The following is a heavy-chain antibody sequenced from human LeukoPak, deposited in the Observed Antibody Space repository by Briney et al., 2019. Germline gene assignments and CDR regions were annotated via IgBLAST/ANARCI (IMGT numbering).Heavy chain of an antibody. V-gene: IGHV1-8*01. J-gene: IGHJ4*02. Sequence: ASVKVSCKASGYTFTNDDISWVRQATGQGLEWIGKMNPNSGNTDYAQKFQGRVTMTRSTSVSTVHMELNSLTSEDTAVYFCARSAPGTGYTAWGQGTLVTVSS. CDR1: GYTFTNDD. CDR3: ARSAPGTGYTA. D-gene: IGHD3-9*01. CDR2: MNPNSGNT.